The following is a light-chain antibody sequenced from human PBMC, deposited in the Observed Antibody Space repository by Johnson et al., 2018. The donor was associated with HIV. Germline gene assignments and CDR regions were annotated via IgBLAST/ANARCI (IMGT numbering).Light chain of an antibody. CDR1: SSDMGNYA. CDR2: DNN. J-gene: IGLJ1*01. CDR3: GTWDSGLGAVYV. Sequence: QSVLTQPPSVSAAPGQKVTISCSGSSSDMGNYAVSWYQQLPGTAPKLLIYDNNKRPSGIPDRFSGSKSGTSATLGITGLQTGDEADYYCGTWDSGLGAVYVFGPGTKVTVL. V-gene: IGLV1-51*01.